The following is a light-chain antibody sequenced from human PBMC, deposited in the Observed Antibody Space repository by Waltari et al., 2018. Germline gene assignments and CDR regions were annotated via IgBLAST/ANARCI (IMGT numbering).Light chain of an antibody. CDR1: SSDVGGYHS. V-gene: IGLV2-14*01. J-gene: IGLJ1*01. Sequence: QSALTQPASVSGSPGQSITIPCTGTSSDVGGYHSVSWYQQHPGKAPKLMIYDVSNRPSGVSNRFSGSKSGNTASLTISGLQAEDEADYYCSSYTSSSTPEVYVFGTGTKVTVL. CDR2: DVS. CDR3: SSYTSSSTPEVYV.